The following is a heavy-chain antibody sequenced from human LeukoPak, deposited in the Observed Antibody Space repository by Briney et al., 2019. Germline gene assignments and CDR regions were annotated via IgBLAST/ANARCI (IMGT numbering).Heavy chain of an antibody. J-gene: IGHJ5*02. V-gene: IGHV1-8*01. D-gene: IGHD4-17*01. CDR1: GYTFTGYD. CDR2: MNPNSGNT. CDR3: ARRATVTTSRFNWFDP. Sequence: ASVKVSCKASGYTFTGYDIHWVRQATGQGLEWMGWMNPNSGNTGYAQKFQGRVTMTRNTSISTAYMELSSLRSEDTAVYYCARRATVTTSRFNWFDPWGQGTLVTVSS.